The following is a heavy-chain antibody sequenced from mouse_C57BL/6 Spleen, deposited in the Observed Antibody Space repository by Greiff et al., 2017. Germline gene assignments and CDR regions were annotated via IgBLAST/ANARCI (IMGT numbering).Heavy chain of an antibody. CDR2: IDPSDSYT. V-gene: IGHV1-69*01. CDR1: GYTFTSYW. D-gene: IGHD2-5*01. J-gene: IGHJ2*01. Sequence: QVQLQQPGAELVMPGASVKLSCKASGYTFTSYWMHWVKQRPGQGLEWIGEIDPSDSYTNYNQKFKGKSTLTVDKSSSTAYMQLSSLTSEDSAVYYCARRDYSNVDYWGPGTTLTVSS. CDR3: ARRDYSNVDY.